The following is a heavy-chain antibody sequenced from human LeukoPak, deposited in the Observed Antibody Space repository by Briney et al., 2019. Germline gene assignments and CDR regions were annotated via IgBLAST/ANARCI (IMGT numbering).Heavy chain of an antibody. CDR3: ARDPAGAEAFGGTSAFDI. Sequence: SETLSLTCTVSGGSISSSSYYWGWIRQPPGKGLEWIGSIYYSGSTYYNPSLKSRVSLSVDTSKNQFSLKLSSVTAADTAVYYCARDPAGAEAFGGTSAFDIWGQGTMVTVSS. CDR2: IYYSGST. V-gene: IGHV4-39*07. D-gene: IGHD3-16*01. CDR1: GGSISSSSYY. J-gene: IGHJ3*02.